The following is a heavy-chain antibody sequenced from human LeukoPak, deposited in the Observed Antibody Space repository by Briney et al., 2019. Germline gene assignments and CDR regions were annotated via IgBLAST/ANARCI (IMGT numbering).Heavy chain of an antibody. J-gene: IGHJ4*02. V-gene: IGHV1-2*02. CDR2: INPKSGGT. Sequence: ASVKVSFKASGYTFTGYFMHWVRQAPGQGLEWMGWINPKSGGTNYAQKFQGRVTMTRDTSISTGYMELSRLKSDDTAVYYCARVYCGGDCYHFDNWGQGTLVTVSS. CDR3: ARVYCGGDCYHFDN. CDR1: GYTFTGYF. D-gene: IGHD2-21*02.